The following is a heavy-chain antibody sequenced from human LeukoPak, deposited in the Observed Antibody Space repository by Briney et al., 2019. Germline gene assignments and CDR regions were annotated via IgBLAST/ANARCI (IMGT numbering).Heavy chain of an antibody. D-gene: IGHD6-13*01. V-gene: IGHV3-30*02. CDR2: IRYDGSNK. Sequence: GGSLRLSCAASGFTFRTYGMHWVRQAPGKGLEWVAFIRYDGSNKYYVDSVKGRFTISRDNSKNTLYLQMNSLRAEDTAVYYCAKGDSSYMDVWGKGTTVTVSS. CDR3: AKGDSSYMDV. J-gene: IGHJ6*03. CDR1: GFTFRTYG.